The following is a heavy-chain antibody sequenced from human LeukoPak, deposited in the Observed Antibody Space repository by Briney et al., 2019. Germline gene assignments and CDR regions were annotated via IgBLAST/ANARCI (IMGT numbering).Heavy chain of an antibody. CDR2: ISGSGGST. Sequence: GGSLRLSCAASGFTFSSYAMSWVRQAPGKGLEGVSAISGSGGSTYYADSVKGRFTISRDNSKNTLYLQMNSLRAEDTAVYYCAEHLGRGSSWLGAGDYYYYYGMDVWGQGTTVTVSS. J-gene: IGHJ6*02. D-gene: IGHD6-13*01. CDR3: AEHLGRGSSWLGAGDYYYYYGMDV. V-gene: IGHV3-23*01. CDR1: GFTFSSYA.